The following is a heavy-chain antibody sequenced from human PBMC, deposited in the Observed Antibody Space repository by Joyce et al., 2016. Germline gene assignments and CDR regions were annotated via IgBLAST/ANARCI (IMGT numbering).Heavy chain of an antibody. CDR2: ISYDGKNT. J-gene: IGHJ4*02. Sequence: QVKLVESGGGVVQPGRSLRLSCAASGFTFSGHSMHWVRQAPGEGLDWVAIISYDGKNTYYGDSMKGRFTSSRDNSKNTVYLQVDSLRTEDTAVYYCARDGPKTTWDPGYYFDFWGQGTLVTVSS. V-gene: IGHV3-30*04. D-gene: IGHD1-14*01. CDR3: ARDGPKTTWDPGYYFDF. CDR1: GFTFSGHS.